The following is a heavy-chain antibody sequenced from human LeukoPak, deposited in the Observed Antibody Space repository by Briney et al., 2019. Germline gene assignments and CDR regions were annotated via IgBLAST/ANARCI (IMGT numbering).Heavy chain of an antibody. V-gene: IGHV3-30*03. CDR2: ISYDGSNK. CDR1: GFTFISYG. CDR3: AGQGDQIREGFGY. J-gene: IGHJ4*02. Sequence: GGSLRLSCAASGFTFISYGMHWVRQAPGKGLEWVAVISYDGSNKYYADSVKGRFTISRDNSKNTLYLQMNSLRAEDTAVYYCAGQGDQIREGFGYWGQGTLVTVSS. D-gene: IGHD2-21*02.